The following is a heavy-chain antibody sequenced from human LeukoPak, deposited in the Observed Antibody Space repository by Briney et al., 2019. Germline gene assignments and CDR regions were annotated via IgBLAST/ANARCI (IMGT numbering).Heavy chain of an antibody. Sequence: GGSLRLSCSASGFTFSSYAMHWVRQAPGKGLEWVSVIYGGVNTVYADSVQGRFTISRDNSENTLYLQMNSLRAEDTAVYYCAKSPKTGFLFDYWGKGTLVTVSS. CDR3: AKSPKTGFLFDY. D-gene: IGHD1-1*01. CDR2: IYGGVNT. CDR1: GFTFSSYA. V-gene: IGHV3-66*01. J-gene: IGHJ4*02.